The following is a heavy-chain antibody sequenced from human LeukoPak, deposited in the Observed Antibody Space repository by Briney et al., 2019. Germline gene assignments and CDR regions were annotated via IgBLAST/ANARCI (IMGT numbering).Heavy chain of an antibody. Sequence: PETLSLTCAVYGGSFSGYYWSWIRQPPGKGLEWIGEINHSGSTNYNPSLKSRVTISVDTSKNQFSLKLSSVTAADTAVYYCARARDTAMVPTAPDYWGQGTLVTVSS. D-gene: IGHD5-18*01. V-gene: IGHV4-34*01. J-gene: IGHJ4*02. CDR2: INHSGST. CDR3: ARARDTAMVPTAPDY. CDR1: GGSFSGYY.